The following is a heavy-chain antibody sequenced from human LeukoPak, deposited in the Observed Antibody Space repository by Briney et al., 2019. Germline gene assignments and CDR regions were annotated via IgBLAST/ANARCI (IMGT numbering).Heavy chain of an antibody. Sequence: GRSLRLSCAASGFSFSGDWMTWVRQAPGKGLERVANIKEDGSEKYYADFVKGRFTISRDNAKNSLDLQMNSLRAEDTAVYYCARRGSTDYWGQGTLVTVSS. D-gene: IGHD2/OR15-2a*01. CDR2: IKEDGSEK. CDR1: GFSFSGDW. CDR3: ARRGSTDY. V-gene: IGHV3-7*03. J-gene: IGHJ4*02.